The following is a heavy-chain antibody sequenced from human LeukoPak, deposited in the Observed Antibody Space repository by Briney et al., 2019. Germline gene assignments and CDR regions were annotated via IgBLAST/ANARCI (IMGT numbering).Heavy chain of an antibody. D-gene: IGHD1-26*01. J-gene: IGHJ4*02. V-gene: IGHV3-48*03. CDR3: ARDAGAGWELLGRNDY. CDR1: GFTFSSYE. CDR2: ISSSGSTI. Sequence: PGGSLRLSCAASGFTFSSYEMNWVRQAPGKGLEWVSYISSSGSTIHYTDSVKGRFTISRDNAKSSLYLQMNSLRAEDTAMYYCARDAGAGWELLGRNDYWGQGTLVTVSS.